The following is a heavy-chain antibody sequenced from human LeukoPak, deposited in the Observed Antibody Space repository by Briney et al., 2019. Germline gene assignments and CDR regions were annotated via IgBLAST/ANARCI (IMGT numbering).Heavy chain of an antibody. J-gene: IGHJ4*02. CDR2: ISRSGSTI. Sequence: GGSLRLSCAASGFTFSDYYRSWIRQAPGKGLEWVSYISRSGSTIYYAAPVKGRFTIYRDNAKNSLYLQMNSLRVEDTAVYYCARDFWSGSPDWGQGTLVTVSS. V-gene: IGHV3-11*04. D-gene: IGHD3-3*01. CDR3: ARDFWSGSPD. CDR1: GFTFSDYY.